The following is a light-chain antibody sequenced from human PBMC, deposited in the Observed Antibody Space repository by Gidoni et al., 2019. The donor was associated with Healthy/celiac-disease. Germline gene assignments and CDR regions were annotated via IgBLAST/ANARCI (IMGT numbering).Light chain of an antibody. J-gene: IGKJ1*01. V-gene: IGKV1-5*03. CDR2: KAS. CDR1: QSISSW. Sequence: DIQMTKSPSTLSASVGDRVTITCRSSQSISSWLAWYQKKPGKAPKPLIYKASSLESGVPSRFSVSGSGTEFSLSISSLQPDYFATYFCQQYNRYSWTFGPGTKVEIK. CDR3: QQYNRYSWT.